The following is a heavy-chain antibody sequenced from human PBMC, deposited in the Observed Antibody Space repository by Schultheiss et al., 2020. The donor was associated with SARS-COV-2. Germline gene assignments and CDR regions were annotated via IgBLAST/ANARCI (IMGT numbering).Heavy chain of an antibody. J-gene: IGHJ6*03. CDR1: GFTFSSYG. V-gene: IGHV3-30*02. D-gene: IGHD2-15*01. CDR2: IRYDGSNK. Sequence: GGSLRLSCAASGFTFSSYGMHWVRQAPGKGLEWVAFIRYDGSNKYYADSVKGRFTISRDNSKNTLYLQMNSLRAEDTAVYYCAKDGDDCSGGSCYSHYYYYYYYMDVWGKGTTVTVSS. CDR3: AKDGDDCSGGSCYSHYYYYYYYMDV.